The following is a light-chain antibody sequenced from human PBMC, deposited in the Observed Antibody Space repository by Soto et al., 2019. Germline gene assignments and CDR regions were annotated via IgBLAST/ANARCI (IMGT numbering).Light chain of an antibody. CDR2: DAS. V-gene: IGKV1-5*01. CDR3: QQSYSTPPIT. Sequence: DIQMTQSPSTLSASVGDRVTITCRASRSISNWLAWYQQRPGIAPKLLIFDASILQSGVPSRFSGSGSGTEFTLSISRLQTDDFATYYCQQSYSTPPITFGQGTRLEIK. J-gene: IGKJ5*01. CDR1: RSISNW.